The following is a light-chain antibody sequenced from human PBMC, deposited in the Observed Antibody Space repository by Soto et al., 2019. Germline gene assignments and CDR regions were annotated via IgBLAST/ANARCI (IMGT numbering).Light chain of an antibody. J-gene: IGKJ4*01. CDR3: HQYGRPPLT. CDR1: ESISSTS. V-gene: IGKV3-20*01. Sequence: EIVLTQSPGTLSLSPGESATLSCRASESISSTSLAGYQQKPGQDPRLLIYGTSSRATDIPGRFTGSGSGTDFTLTIRRLEPEDFAVYYCHQYGRPPLTFGGGTKV. CDR2: GTS.